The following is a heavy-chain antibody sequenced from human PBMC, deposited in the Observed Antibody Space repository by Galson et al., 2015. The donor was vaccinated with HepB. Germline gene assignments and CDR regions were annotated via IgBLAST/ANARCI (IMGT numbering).Heavy chain of an antibody. V-gene: IGHV5-10-1*01. CDR2: VDPTDSYT. Sequence: QSGAEVKKPGESLRISCKASGYSFTTYWISWVRQMPGKGLEWMGRVDPTDSYTNYSPSFQGHVTISADKSISTAYLQWSSLKASDTAMYYCARSLGYYYDSSGYYFDYWGQGTLVTVSS. CDR3: ARSLGYYYDSSGYYFDY. CDR1: GYSFTTYW. J-gene: IGHJ4*02. D-gene: IGHD3-22*01.